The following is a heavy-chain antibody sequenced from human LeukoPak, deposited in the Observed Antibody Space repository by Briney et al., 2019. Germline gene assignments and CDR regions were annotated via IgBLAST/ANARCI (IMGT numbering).Heavy chain of an antibody. CDR2: IRFDGSNK. V-gene: IGHV3-30*02. CDR3: TKETIASRGFAFDV. D-gene: IGHD2-15*01. Sequence: EGSLRLSCAASAFAFSAYGMHWVRQAPGKGLEWVAFIRFDGSNKFYADSVRGRFTISRDNSKNTLYLQMNRLRPEDTAVYYCTKETIASRGFAFDVWGQGTVVSVSS. J-gene: IGHJ3*01. CDR1: AFAFSAYG.